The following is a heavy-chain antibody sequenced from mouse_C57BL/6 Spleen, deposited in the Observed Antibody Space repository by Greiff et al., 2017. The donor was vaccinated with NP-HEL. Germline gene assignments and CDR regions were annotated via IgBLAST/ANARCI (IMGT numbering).Heavy chain of an antibody. CDR1: GFTFSSYA. V-gene: IGHV5-9-1*02. CDR2: ISSGGDYI. J-gene: IGHJ3*01. D-gene: IGHD1-1*01. Sequence: DVMLVESGEGLVKPGGSLKLSCAASGFTFSSYAMSWVRQTPEKRLEWVAYISSGGDYIYYAETVKGRFTISRDNARNTLYLQMSSLKSEDTAMYYCTREWYYGSYAYWGQGTLVTVSA. CDR3: TREWYYGSYAY.